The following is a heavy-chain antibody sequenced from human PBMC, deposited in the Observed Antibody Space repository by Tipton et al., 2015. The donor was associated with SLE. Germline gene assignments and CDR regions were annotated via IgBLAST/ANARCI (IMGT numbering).Heavy chain of an antibody. CDR2: FYTTGST. CDR3: ARVTVAGKVGY. D-gene: IGHD6-19*01. J-gene: IGHJ4*02. CDR1: GCSISSYY. V-gene: IGHV4-4*07. Sequence: TLSLTCTVSGCSISSYYWTWIRQPAGKGLEWIGRFYTTGSTNYNPSLKSRVTMSVDTSKNQFSLKLTSVTAADTAVYYCARVTVAGKVGYWGQGTLVTVSS.